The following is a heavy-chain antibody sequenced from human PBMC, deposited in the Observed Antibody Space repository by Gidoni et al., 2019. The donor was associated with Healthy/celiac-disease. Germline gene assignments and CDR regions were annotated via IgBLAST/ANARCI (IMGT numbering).Heavy chain of an antibody. Sequence: QVQLQQWGAGLVKPAETLYLTCAVYGGSFSGYYWSWIRQPPGKGLEWIGVIHHSGSTNYNPSLKSRVTISVDTSKNQFSLKLSSVTAADTAVYYCARGGPTLGCSGDSCYSDFDYWGQGTLVTVSS. CDR3: ARGGPTLGCSGDSCYSDFDY. CDR1: GGSFSGYY. V-gene: IGHV4-34*01. D-gene: IGHD2-15*01. J-gene: IGHJ4*02. CDR2: IHHSGST.